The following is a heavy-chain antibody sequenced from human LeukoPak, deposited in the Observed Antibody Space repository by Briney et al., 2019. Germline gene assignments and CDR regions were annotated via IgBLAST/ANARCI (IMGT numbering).Heavy chain of an antibody. CDR2: ISSSGSTI. J-gene: IGHJ4*02. CDR1: GFTFSHYS. CDR3: ARDSGSYSSD. D-gene: IGHD1-26*01. V-gene: IGHV3-48*04. Sequence: SGGSLRLSCAASGFTFSHYSMNWVRQAPGKGLEWVSYISSSGSTIYYADSVKGRFTISRDNAKNSLYLQMNSLRAEDTAVYYCARDSGSYSSDWGQGTLVTVSS.